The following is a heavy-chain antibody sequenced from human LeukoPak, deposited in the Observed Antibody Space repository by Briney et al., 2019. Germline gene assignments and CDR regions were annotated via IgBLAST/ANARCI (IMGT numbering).Heavy chain of an antibody. D-gene: IGHD3-10*01. Sequence: SETLSLTCTVSGGSIRSYYWNWIRQPPGKGLQWIGYIYYDGAINYNPSLKSRVTISVDTSKNQFSLKLSSVTAADTAVYYCARFGLLWFGDPGIDYWGQGTLVTVSS. V-gene: IGHV4-59*12. CDR2: IYYDGAI. CDR1: GGSIRSYY. CDR3: ARFGLLWFGDPGIDY. J-gene: IGHJ4*02.